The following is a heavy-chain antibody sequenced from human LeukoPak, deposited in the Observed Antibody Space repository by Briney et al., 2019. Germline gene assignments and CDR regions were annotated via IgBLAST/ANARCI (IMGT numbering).Heavy chain of an antibody. D-gene: IGHD3-9*01. CDR3: ARVPGVYYDSLTGYGSGWFDP. Sequence: SETLSLTCAVYGGSFSGYYWSWIRQPPGKGLEWIGEINHGGSTNYNPSLRSRVTISVDTSKNQFSLKVRYMTAADTAVYYCARVPGVYYDSLTGYGSGWFDPWSQGTLVTVSS. V-gene: IGHV4-34*01. CDR2: INHGGST. CDR1: GGSFSGYY. J-gene: IGHJ5*02.